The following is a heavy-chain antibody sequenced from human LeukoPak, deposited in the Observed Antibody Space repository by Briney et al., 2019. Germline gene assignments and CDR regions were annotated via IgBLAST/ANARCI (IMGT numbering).Heavy chain of an antibody. J-gene: IGHJ4*02. CDR3: TRAIYCSGGSCHWEFDY. CDR2: INPSDRST. V-gene: IGHV1-46*01. CDR1: GYPFAGYF. D-gene: IGHD2-15*01. Sequence: ASVTVSCKASGYPFAGYFVHWVRQAPGQGLEWMGIINPSDRSTSYAQRFQGRVTMTRDTSTSTVYMELSSLRSEDTAVYYCTRAIYCSGGSCHWEFDYWGQGTLVTVSS.